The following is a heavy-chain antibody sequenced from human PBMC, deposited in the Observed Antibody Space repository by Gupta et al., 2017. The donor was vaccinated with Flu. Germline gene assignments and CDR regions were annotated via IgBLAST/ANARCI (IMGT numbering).Heavy chain of an antibody. J-gene: IGHJ4*02. Sequence: EVQLVESGGGLVEPGGSLRLSCAASGFTFSDAWMGWVRQAPGKGLEWVGRIKSKTDGGTTDYAAPVKGRFTISRDDSKNTLSLQMYSLKTEDTAVYYCATQIRGLIITAFDFWGQGALVTVSS. CDR3: ATQIRGLIITAFDF. V-gene: IGHV3-15*01. D-gene: IGHD3-10*01. CDR1: GFTFSDAW. CDR2: IKSKTDGGTT.